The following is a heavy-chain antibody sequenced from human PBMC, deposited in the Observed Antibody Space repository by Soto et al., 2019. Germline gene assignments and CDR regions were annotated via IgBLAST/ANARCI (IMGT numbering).Heavy chain of an antibody. CDR1: GGSISSYY. Sequence: QVQLQESGPGLVKPSETLSLTCTVSGGSISSYYWSWIRQPPGKGLEWIGYIYYSGSTNYNPSLKSRVPIAVDTSKNQCSLRLSSVTAADTAVYYCAREKTTVTTNWFDPWGQGTLVTVSS. CDR2: IYYSGST. V-gene: IGHV4-59*01. J-gene: IGHJ5*02. CDR3: AREKTTVTTNWFDP. D-gene: IGHD4-17*01.